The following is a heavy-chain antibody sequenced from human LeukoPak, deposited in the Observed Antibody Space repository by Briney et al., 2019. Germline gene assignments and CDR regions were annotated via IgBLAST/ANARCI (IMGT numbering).Heavy chain of an antibody. D-gene: IGHD1-1*01. CDR3: ARAYNWNDSNDY. Sequence: PSETLSLTCTVSGGSISSGSYYWRWLRQPAGKGLEWIGRIHTSGSTHYNPSLKSRVTISVDTSKNQFSLKLSSVTAADTAVYYCARAYNWNDSNDYWGQGTLVTVSS. V-gene: IGHV4-61*02. CDR2: IHTSGST. CDR1: GGSISSGSYY. J-gene: IGHJ4*02.